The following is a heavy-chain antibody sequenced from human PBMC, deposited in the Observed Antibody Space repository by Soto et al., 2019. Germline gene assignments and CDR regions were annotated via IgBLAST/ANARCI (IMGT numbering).Heavy chain of an antibody. CDR2: IIPIFGTA. CDR3: ARDLWLKYRTNGVCYKGGHGAFDI. CDR1: GSTFSSYA. Sequence: ASVKVSCKASGSTFSSYAISWVRQAPGQGLEWMGGIIPIFGTANYAQKFQGRVTITADESTSTAYMELSSLRSEDTAVYYCARDLWLKYRTNGVCYKGGHGAFDIWGQGTMVTVSS. V-gene: IGHV1-69*13. D-gene: IGHD2-8*01. J-gene: IGHJ3*02.